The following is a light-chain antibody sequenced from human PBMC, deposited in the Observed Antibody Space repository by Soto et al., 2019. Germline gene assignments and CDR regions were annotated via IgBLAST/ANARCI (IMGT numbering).Light chain of an antibody. J-gene: IGKJ1*01. CDR1: QSISSW. CDR2: DAS. CDR3: QQYNSYSST. Sequence: DIQMTQSPSTLSASVGDRVTITCRASQSISSWLAWYQQNPGKAPKLLIYDASSVESGVPSRFSGSGSGTEFTLTISSLQPDDFATYYCQQYNSYSSTFGHGTKVEIK. V-gene: IGKV1-5*01.